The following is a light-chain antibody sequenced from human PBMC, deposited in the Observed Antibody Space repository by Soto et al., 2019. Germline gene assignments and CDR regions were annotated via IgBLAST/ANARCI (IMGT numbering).Light chain of an antibody. J-gene: IGKJ1*01. V-gene: IGKV3-20*01. CDR3: PQYGNSYRK. CDR1: QSVTGSD. CDR2: GAY. Sequence: ELVLTQSTGTLSLSPGERATLSCRASQSVTGSDLAWYQQKPGQAPSLLIYGAYSMATGIPDRFSGSGSGTDFTLTISRLEPEDFAVYHCPQYGNSYRKFGQGAKVEIK.